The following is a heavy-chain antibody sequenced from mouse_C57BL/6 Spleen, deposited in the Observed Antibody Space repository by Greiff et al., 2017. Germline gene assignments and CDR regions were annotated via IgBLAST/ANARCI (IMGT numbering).Heavy chain of an antibody. V-gene: IGHV1-15*01. J-gene: IGHJ3*01. D-gene: IGHD4-1*01. CDR2: IDPETGGT. Sequence: QVQLQQSGAELVRPGASVTLSCKASGYTFTDYEMHWVKQTPVHGLEWIGAIDPETGGTAYKQKFKGKAILTADKSSSTAYMGLRSLTSEDAAVYYCTRTGNAYWGQGTLVTVSA. CDR3: TRTGNAY. CDR1: GYTFTDYE.